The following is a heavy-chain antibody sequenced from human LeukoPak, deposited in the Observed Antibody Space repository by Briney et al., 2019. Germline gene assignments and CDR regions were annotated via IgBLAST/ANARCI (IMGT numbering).Heavy chain of an antibody. D-gene: IGHD3-10*01. V-gene: IGHV1-69*13. CDR3: ARGMYYYGSGSSPPLI. J-gene: IGHJ3*02. CDR1: GGTFSIYA. CDR2: IIPIFGTA. Sequence: ASVTVSCTASGGTFSIYAISWVRQAPGQGLEWMGGIIPIFGTANYAKKFQGRVTITADESTSTAYMELSSLRSEDTAVYYCARGMYYYGSGSSPPLIWGQGTLVTVSS.